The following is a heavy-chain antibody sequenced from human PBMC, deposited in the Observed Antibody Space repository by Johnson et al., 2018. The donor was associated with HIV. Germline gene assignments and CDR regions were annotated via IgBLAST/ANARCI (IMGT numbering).Heavy chain of an antibody. Sequence: VQLVESGGGLVQPGGSLRLSCVGSSNYKSWVRQAPGKGLEWVANITQDGSEKWYLDSVKGRFTISRDNAKNSLYLQMNSLRAEDTAVYYCARDGSYHNPLYAFDIWGQGTMVTVSS. CDR2: ITQDGSEK. V-gene: IGHV3-7*01. J-gene: IGHJ3*02. D-gene: IGHD5-24*01. CDR1: SNY. CDR3: ARDGSYHNPLYAFDI.